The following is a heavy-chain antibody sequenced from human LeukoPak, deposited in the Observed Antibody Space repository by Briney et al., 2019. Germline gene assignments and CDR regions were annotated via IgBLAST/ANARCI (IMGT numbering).Heavy chain of an antibody. Sequence: SETLSLTCTVSCRSISSGDYYWSWIRQPPGKGLEWIGYIYYSGSTYYHPSLKSRVTISVDKSKNQFSLKLSSVTAADTAVYYCARDRRLRYFDWLSLPTHYYYYGMDVWGQGTTVTVSS. CDR3: ARDRRLRYFDWLSLPTHYYYYGMDV. D-gene: IGHD3-9*01. J-gene: IGHJ6*02. CDR2: IYYSGST. CDR1: CRSISSGDYY. V-gene: IGHV4-30-4*01.